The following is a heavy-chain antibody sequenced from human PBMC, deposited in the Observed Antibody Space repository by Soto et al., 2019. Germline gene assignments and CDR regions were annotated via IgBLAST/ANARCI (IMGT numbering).Heavy chain of an antibody. V-gene: IGHV1-18*01. CDR1: GYTFTSYG. J-gene: IGHJ6*02. D-gene: IGHD3-10*01. CDR3: ARDLGSGSYYPYYYYYYGMDV. CDR2: ISAYNGNT. Sequence: ASVKVSCKASGYTFTSYGISWVRQAPGQGLEWMGWISAYNGNTNYAQKLQGRVTMTTDTSTSTAYMELRSLRSDDTAVYYCARDLGSGSYYPYYYYYYGMDVWGQGTTVTVS.